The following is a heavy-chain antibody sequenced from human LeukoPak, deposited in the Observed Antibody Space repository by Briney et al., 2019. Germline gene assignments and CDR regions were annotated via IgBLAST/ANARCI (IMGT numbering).Heavy chain of an antibody. V-gene: IGHV3-53*04. CDR3: ARGAPPDYFDY. CDR2: IYSGGST. CDR1: GFTVSSSY. Sequence: GGSLRLSCAASGFTVSSSYMSWVRQAPGKGLEWVSVIYSGGSTYYADSVKGRFTISRHNSKNTLYLQMNSLRAEDTAVYYCARGAPPDYFDYWGQGTLVTVSS. J-gene: IGHJ4*02.